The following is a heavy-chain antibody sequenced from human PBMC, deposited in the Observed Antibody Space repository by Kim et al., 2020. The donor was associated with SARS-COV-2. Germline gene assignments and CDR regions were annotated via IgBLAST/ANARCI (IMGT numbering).Heavy chain of an antibody. V-gene: IGHV1-2*02. D-gene: IGHD6-19*01. Sequence: ASVKVSCKASGYTFTGYYMHWVRQAPGQGLEWMGWINPNSGGTNYAQKFQGRVTMTRDTSISTAYMELSRLRSDDTAVYYCARDRVAVAPQGYYYMDVWGKGTTVTVSS. J-gene: IGHJ6*03. CDR3: ARDRVAVAPQGYYYMDV. CDR1: GYTFTGYY. CDR2: INPNSGGT.